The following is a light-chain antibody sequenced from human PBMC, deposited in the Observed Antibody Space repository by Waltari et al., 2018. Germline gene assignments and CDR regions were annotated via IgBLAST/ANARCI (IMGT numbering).Light chain of an antibody. CDR3: SSYTSSSTYVV. V-gene: IGLV2-14*01. CDR1: SSDAGGYNY. Sequence: QSALTQPASVSGSPGQSITISCPGTSSDAGGYNYVSWYQPHPGKAPKLMIYDVSKRPSGVSNRFSGSKSGNTASLTISGLQAEDEADYYCSSYTSSSTYVVFGGGTKLTVL. J-gene: IGLJ2*01. CDR2: DVS.